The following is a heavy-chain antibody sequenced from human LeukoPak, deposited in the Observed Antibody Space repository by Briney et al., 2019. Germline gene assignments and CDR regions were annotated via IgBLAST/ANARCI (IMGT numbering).Heavy chain of an antibody. D-gene: IGHD2/OR15-2a*01. CDR3: ARDYQYGYSTNWYHLAQIDY. Sequence: PGGSLRLSCAASGFTFSTSAMNWVRQAPGRGLEWVSHINWNGNTIGYGDSVKGRFTISRDNAKNSLYLQMNSLRAEDTAIYYCARDYQYGYSTNWYHLAQIDYWGQGTLVTVSS. CDR1: GFTFSTSA. J-gene: IGHJ4*02. CDR2: INWNGNTI. V-gene: IGHV3-48*03.